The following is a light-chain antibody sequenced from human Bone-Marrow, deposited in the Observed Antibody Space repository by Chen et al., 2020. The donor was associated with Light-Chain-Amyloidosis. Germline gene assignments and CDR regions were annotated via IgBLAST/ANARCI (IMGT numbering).Light chain of an antibody. CDR3: QSADSSGTYEVI. Sequence: SYELTQPPSVSVSPGQTARITCSGDDLPTKYAYWYQQKPGQATVLVIHRHTERPSGISERFSGSSSGTTTTLNVSGGQAEDEADYHCQSADSSGTYEVIFGGGTKLTVL. CDR1: DLPTKY. J-gene: IGLJ2*01. V-gene: IGLV3-25*03. CDR2: RHT.